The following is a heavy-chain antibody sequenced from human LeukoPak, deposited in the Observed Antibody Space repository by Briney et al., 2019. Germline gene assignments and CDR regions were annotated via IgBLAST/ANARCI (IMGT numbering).Heavy chain of an antibody. V-gene: IGHV6-1*01. CDR2: TYYRSKWYN. D-gene: IGHD2-15*01. Sequence: SQTLSLTCAISGDSVSSNSAAWNWIRQSPSRGLEWLGRTYYRSKWYNDYAVSVKSRITINPDTSKNQFSLQLNSVTPEDTAVYYCARGAGGSSPDYYYYYMDVWGKGTTVTVSS. CDR3: ARGAGGSSPDYYYYYMDV. J-gene: IGHJ6*03. CDR1: GDSVSSNSAA.